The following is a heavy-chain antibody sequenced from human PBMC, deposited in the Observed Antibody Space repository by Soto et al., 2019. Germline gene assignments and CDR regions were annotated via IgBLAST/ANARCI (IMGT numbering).Heavy chain of an antibody. V-gene: IGHV1-69*13. Sequence: SVKVSCKASGGTFSGYAISWVRQAPGQGLEWMGGIIPILGITNYAQKFQGRITIDADESTGTAYMDLRSLRSEDTAIYYCARDPRSITGTTSSEDFHYWGQGTLVTVSS. CDR3: ARDPRSITGTTSSEDFHY. J-gene: IGHJ1*01. D-gene: IGHD1-20*01. CDR2: IIPILGIT. CDR1: GGTFSGYA.